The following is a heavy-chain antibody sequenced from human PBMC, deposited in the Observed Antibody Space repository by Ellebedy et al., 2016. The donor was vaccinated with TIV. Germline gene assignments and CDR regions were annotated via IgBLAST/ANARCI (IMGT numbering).Heavy chain of an antibody. D-gene: IGHD3-16*01. CDR2: IYQDGSEQ. CDR1: GFSFRSYW. V-gene: IGHV3-7*01. J-gene: IGHJ5*01. CDR3: ARRGSYGDYAVQVNSWFDS. Sequence: PGGSLRLSCAASGFSFRSYWMSRVRQAPGKGLEWVANIYQDGSEQYYVDSVKGRFTISRDNARNSLYLQMNSLRAEDTAVYYCARRGSYGDYAVQVNSWFDSWGQGTLVTVSS.